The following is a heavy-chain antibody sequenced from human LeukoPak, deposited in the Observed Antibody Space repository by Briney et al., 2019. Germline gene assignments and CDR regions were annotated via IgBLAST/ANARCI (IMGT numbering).Heavy chain of an antibody. CDR1: GFTFSSYA. CDR3: AKCLPEAPRWVYYYYYGMDV. Sequence: PGGSLRLSCAASGFTFSSYAMSWVRQAPGKGLEWVSAISGSGGSTYYADSVKGRFTISRDNSKNTLYLQMNSLRAEDTAVYYCAKCLPEAPRWVYYYYYGMDVWGQGTTVTVSS. J-gene: IGHJ6*02. CDR2: ISGSGGST. D-gene: IGHD4-23*01. V-gene: IGHV3-23*01.